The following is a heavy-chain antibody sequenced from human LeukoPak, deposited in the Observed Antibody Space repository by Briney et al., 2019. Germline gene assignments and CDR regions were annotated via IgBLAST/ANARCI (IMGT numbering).Heavy chain of an antibody. CDR3: ARDLSLVSSVFDP. CDR2: ISAYNGNT. J-gene: IGHJ5*02. CDR1: GYTFTSYG. D-gene: IGHD3-16*02. Sequence: GASVKVSCKSSGYTFTSYGIRWVRQAPGQGLDGMGWISAYNGNTNYAQKFQGRLTMNTDTSTSTAYMELRSLRSDDTAVYYCARDLSLVSSVFDPWGQGTLVTVSS. V-gene: IGHV1-18*01.